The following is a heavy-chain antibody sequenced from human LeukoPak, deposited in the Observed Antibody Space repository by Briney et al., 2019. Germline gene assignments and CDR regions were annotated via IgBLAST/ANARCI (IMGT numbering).Heavy chain of an antibody. D-gene: IGHD3-10*01. CDR2: IIPIFGTA. Sequence: EASVKVSCKASGCTFSSYAISWVRQAPGQGLEWMGGIIPIFGTANYAQKFQGRVTITADESTSTAYMELSSLRSEDTAVYYCATPPYYYGSGSYSGGDYYYYGMDVWGQGTTVTVSS. V-gene: IGHV1-69*13. CDR1: GCTFSSYA. J-gene: IGHJ6*02. CDR3: ATPPYYYGSGSYSGGDYYYYGMDV.